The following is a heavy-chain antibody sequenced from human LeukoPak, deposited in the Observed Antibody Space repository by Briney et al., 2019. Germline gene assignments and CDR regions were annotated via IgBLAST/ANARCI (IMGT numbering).Heavy chain of an antibody. V-gene: IGHV1-8*01. CDR2: MNPNSGNT. CDR3: ARGYYYDSSGSFPSGFDY. CDR1: GYTFTSYD. D-gene: IGHD3-22*01. J-gene: IGHJ4*02. Sequence: GASVKVSCEASGYTFTSYDINWVRQATGQGLEWMGWMNPNSGNTGYAQKFQGRVTMTRNTSISTAYMELSSLRSEDTAVYYCARGYYYDSSGSFPSGFDYWGQGTLVTVSS.